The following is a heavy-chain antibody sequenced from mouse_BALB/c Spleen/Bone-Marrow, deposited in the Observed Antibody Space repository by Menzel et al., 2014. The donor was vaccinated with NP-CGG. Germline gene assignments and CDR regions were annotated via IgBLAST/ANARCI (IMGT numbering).Heavy chain of an antibody. V-gene: IGHV1-54*01. CDR1: GYAFTNYL. J-gene: IGHJ4*01. Sequence: QVQVQQSGAELVRPGTSVKVSCKASGYAFTNYLIEWVKQRPGQGLEWIGVINPGSGGTNYNEKFKGKATLTADKSSSTAYMQLSSLTSHDSAVYFCARQLGPPYVMDFWGQGTSVSVSS. CDR3: ARQLGPPYVMDF. CDR2: INPGSGGT. D-gene: IGHD3-1*01.